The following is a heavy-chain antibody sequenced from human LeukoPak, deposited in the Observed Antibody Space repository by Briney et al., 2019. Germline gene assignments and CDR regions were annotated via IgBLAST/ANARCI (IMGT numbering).Heavy chain of an antibody. Sequence: GASVKVSCKASGYIFISYAVNWVRQAPGQGLEWMGWINTDTGKPTYAQGFTGRFVFSLDTSVSTAYLQISSLKAEDTAVYYCAREISGSWYKRIDYWGQGTLVTVSS. CDR1: GYIFISYA. CDR3: AREISGSWYKRIDY. CDR2: INTDTGKP. V-gene: IGHV7-4-1*02. D-gene: IGHD6-13*01. J-gene: IGHJ4*02.